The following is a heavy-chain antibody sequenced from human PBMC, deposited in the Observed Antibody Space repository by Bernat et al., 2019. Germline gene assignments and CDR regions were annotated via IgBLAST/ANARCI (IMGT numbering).Heavy chain of an antibody. V-gene: IGHV3-30-3*01. CDR1: GFTFISYA. J-gene: IGHJ6*02. CDR2: ISYDGSNE. Sequence: QVQLVESGGGVVQPGRSLRLSCAASGFTFISYAMHWVRQAPGKGLEGVAVISYDGSNESYADSVKGRFTISRDNSKNTLYLQMNSLGAEDTAVYYCARDLRWFGDGMDVWGQGTTVTVSS. D-gene: IGHD3-10*01. CDR3: ARDLRWFGDGMDV.